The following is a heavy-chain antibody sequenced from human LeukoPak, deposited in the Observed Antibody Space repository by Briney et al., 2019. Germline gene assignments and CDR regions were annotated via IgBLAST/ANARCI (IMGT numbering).Heavy chain of an antibody. CDR2: IKDDGSEK. J-gene: IGHJ4*02. V-gene: IGHV3-7*04. Sequence: GGPLRLSYAVWGFTYSSKAMICLRQAPGKGVEWVANIKDDGSEKYSVDSVKGRFTISRDNAKNLLYLQMSSLRAESTAVYYCARVRIDYWGQGTLVTVSS. D-gene: IGHD1-14*01. CDR3: ARVRIDY. CDR1: GFTYSSKA.